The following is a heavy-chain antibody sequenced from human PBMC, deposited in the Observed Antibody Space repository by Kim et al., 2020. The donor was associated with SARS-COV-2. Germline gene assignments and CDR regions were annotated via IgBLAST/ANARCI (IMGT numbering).Heavy chain of an antibody. CDR2: ITGGDDNI. Sequence: GGSLRLSCAASGFTFNDFAMSWVRQAPGKGLEWVAMITGGDDNIEYLDSVEGRFTISRDNSRNTVYLQMNSLRAEDTARYYCAKDSLHNSGWYWLYWGQGSLVTVSS. V-gene: IGHV3-23*01. CDR3: AKDSLHNSGWYWLY. CDR1: GFTFNDFA. J-gene: IGHJ4*02. D-gene: IGHD6-13*01.